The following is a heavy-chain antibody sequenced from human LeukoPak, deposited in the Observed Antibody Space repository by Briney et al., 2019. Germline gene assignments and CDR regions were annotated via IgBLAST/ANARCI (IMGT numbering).Heavy chain of an antibody. Sequence: GGSLRLSCAASGFTFSSYAMSWVRQAPGKGLEWVSAISGSGGSTYYADSVKGRCTISRDNSKNTLYLQMNSLRAEDTAVYYCAARVGLELEGHDAFDIWGQGTMVTVSS. CDR3: AARVGLELEGHDAFDI. V-gene: IGHV3-23*01. D-gene: IGHD1-1*01. J-gene: IGHJ3*02. CDR1: GFTFSSYA. CDR2: ISGSGGST.